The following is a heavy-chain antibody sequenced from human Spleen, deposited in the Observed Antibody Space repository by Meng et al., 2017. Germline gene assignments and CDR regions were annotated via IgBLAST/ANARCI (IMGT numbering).Heavy chain of an antibody. CDR2: ISSSGSTI. CDR3: ARVITTYYYDSSGYYYGYYYGMDV. J-gene: IGHJ6*02. Sequence: GESLKISCAASGFTFSSYEMNWVRQAPGKGLEWVSYISSSGSTIYYADSVKGRFTISRDNAKNSLYLQMNSLRAEDTAVYYCARVITTYYYDSSGYYYGYYYGMDVWGQGTTVTVSS. CDR1: GFTFSSYE. D-gene: IGHD3-22*01. V-gene: IGHV3-48*03.